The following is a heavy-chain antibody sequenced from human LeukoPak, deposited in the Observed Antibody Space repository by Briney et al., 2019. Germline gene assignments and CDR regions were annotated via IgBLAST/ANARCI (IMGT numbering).Heavy chain of an antibody. CDR3: ARDITTVDPTTYWFDP. Sequence: ASVKVSCKASGGTITRYAISWVRQAPGQGLEWMGRIIPIIGMANYAQKFQGRATITADKSTNTAYLELGTLRSEDTAVYYCARDITTVDPTTYWFDPWGQGTLVTVSS. J-gene: IGHJ5*02. CDR2: IIPIIGMA. CDR1: GGTITRYA. D-gene: IGHD4-17*01. V-gene: IGHV1-69*04.